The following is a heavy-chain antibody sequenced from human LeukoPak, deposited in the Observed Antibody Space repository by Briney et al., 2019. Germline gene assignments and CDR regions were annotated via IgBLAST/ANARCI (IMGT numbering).Heavy chain of an antibody. CDR3: ARDRQYSSSWYGDWFDP. J-gene: IGHJ5*02. Sequence: PSETLSLTCTVSGGSISSYYWSWIRQPAGKGLEWIGRIYTSGSTNYNPSLKSRVTMSVDTSKNQFSLKLSSVTAADTAVYYCARDRQYSSSWYGDWFDPWGQGTLVTVSS. CDR2: IYTSGST. D-gene: IGHD6-13*01. CDR1: GGSISSYY. V-gene: IGHV4-4*07.